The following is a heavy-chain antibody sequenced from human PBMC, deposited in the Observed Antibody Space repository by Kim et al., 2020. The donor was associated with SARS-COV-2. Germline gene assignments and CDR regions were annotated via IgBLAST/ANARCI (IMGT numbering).Heavy chain of an antibody. J-gene: IGHJ5*02. V-gene: IGHV4-34*01. CDR2: INHSGST. CDR3: ARTRKTYYYDSRGWFDP. CDR1: GGSFSGYY. Sequence: SETLSLTCAVYGGSFSGYYWSWIRQPPGKGLEWIGEINHSGSTNYNPSLKSRVTISVDTSKNQFSLKLSSVTAADTAVYYCARTRKTYYYDSRGWFDPWG. D-gene: IGHD3-22*01.